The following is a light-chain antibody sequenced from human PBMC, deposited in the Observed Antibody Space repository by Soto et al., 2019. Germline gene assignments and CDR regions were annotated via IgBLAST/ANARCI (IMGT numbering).Light chain of an antibody. Sequence: EIVLTQSPGTPSLSPGERATLSCRASPSVSSSYLAWYQQKPGQAPRLLIYGASSRATGIPDRVSGSGSGTDFTLTISILEPEDFAVYYCQQYGSSPYTCGQGTKLEIK. CDR2: GAS. V-gene: IGKV3-20*01. J-gene: IGKJ2*01. CDR3: QQYGSSPYT. CDR1: PSVSSSY.